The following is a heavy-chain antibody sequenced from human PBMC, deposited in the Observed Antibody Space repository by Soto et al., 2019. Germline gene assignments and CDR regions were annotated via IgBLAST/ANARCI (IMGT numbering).Heavy chain of an antibody. CDR2: SSTSGSTI. V-gene: IGHV3-11*01. J-gene: IGHJ4*02. CDR1: GFTFSDNY. Sequence: QVQLVESGGGLVKPGGSLRLSCAASGFTFSDNYMTWIRQAPGKGLEWVSYSSTSGSTIYYADSVKGRFTISRDNAKNSLYLQMNSLRAEDTAVYYCGSSGGSYGRPYCDYWGQGTLVTVSS. CDR3: GSSGGSYGRPYCDY. D-gene: IGHD1-26*01.